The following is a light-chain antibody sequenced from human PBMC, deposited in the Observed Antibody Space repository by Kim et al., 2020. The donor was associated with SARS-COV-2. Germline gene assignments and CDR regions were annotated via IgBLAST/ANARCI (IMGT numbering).Light chain of an antibody. Sequence: SVTGACTGSYSNIGAGSDVRWYQHLTGTAPTLLIYGNSNRPSGVPDRFSGSKSGTSASLAITGLQPEDEADYYCQAQDSSLSAVVFGGGTQLTVL. CDR3: QAQDSSLSAVV. CDR2: GNS. J-gene: IGLJ2*01. V-gene: IGLV1-40*01. CDR1: YSNIGAGSD.